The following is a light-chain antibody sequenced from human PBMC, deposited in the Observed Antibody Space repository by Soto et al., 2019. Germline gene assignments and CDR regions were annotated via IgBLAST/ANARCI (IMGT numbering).Light chain of an antibody. J-gene: IGKJ5*01. CDR1: QSVRSN. Sequence: EIVMMQSPATLSVSPGERSTLSCRASQSVRSNLAWYQQKPGQAPRLLIYGASTRATGIPARFSGSGSGTEFTLTISSLQSEDFAVYYCQQYNNWPLTFGQGTRLEIK. V-gene: IGKV3-15*01. CDR2: GAS. CDR3: QQYNNWPLT.